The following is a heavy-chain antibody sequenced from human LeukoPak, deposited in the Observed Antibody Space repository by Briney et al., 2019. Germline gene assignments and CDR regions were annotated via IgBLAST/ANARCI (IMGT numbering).Heavy chain of an antibody. CDR2: IYYSGST. Sequence: SETLSLTCTVSGGSISGYYWSWIRQPPGKGLEWIGYIYYSGSTNYNPSLKSRVTISVDTSKNQFSLMLSSVTAADTAVYYCARIAVASFLFDYWGQGTLVTVSS. CDR3: ARIAVASFLFDY. V-gene: IGHV4-59*08. CDR1: GGSISGYY. D-gene: IGHD6-19*01. J-gene: IGHJ4*02.